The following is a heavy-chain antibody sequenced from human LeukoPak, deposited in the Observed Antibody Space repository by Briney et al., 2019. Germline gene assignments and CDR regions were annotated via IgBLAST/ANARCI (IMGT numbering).Heavy chain of an antibody. J-gene: IGHJ4*02. Sequence: VASVTVSCKASGYTFTGYYMHWVRQAPGQGLEWMGWINPNSGGTNYAQKFQGRVTMTRDTSINTAYMDLSRLRSDDTAVYYCARGDSDILTGWPYWGQGTLVTVSS. D-gene: IGHD3-9*01. V-gene: IGHV1-2*02. CDR2: INPNSGGT. CDR3: ARGDSDILTGWPY. CDR1: GYTFTGYY.